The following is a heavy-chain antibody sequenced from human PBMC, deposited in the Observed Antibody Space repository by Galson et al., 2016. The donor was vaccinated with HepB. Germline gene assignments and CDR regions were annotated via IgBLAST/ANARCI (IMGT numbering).Heavy chain of an antibody. CDR3: AKAADYYDSSGYYYLNWFDP. J-gene: IGHJ5*02. D-gene: IGHD3-22*01. Sequence: SLRLSCAGSGLSLSPYAMSWGRQAPGKGLEWVSGISASGGSKTYADSVRGRFIISRDNSNNKLFLQMNSLTTEDTAIYYCAKAADYYDSSGYYYLNWFDPWGQGTLVTVSS. CDR2: ISASGGSK. CDR1: GLSLSPYA. V-gene: IGHV3-23*01.